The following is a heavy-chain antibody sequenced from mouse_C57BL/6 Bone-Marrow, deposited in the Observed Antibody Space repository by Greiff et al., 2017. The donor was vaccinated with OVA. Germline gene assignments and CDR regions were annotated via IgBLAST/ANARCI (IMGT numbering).Heavy chain of an antibody. J-gene: IGHJ2*01. V-gene: IGHV1-55*01. CDR1: GYTFTSYW. D-gene: IGHD1-1*01. CDR3: AEGDYYGSSSCDY. Sequence: QVQLKQPGAELVKPGASVKMSCKASGYTFTSYWITWVKQRPGQGLEWIGDIYPGSGSTNYNEKFKSKATLTVDTSSSTAYMQLSSLTSEDSAVYYCAEGDYYGSSSCDYWGQGTTLTVSS. CDR2: IYPGSGST.